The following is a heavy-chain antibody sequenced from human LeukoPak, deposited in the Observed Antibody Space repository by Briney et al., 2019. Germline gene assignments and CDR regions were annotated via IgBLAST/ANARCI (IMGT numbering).Heavy chain of an antibody. CDR3: ARDFTPLHYYDFWSGPSYYYYYMDV. CDR2: INPSGGST. CDR1: GYTFTSYY. D-gene: IGHD3-3*01. Sequence: ASVKVSCKASGYTFTSYYMHWVRQAAGQGLEWMGIINPSGGSTSYAQKFQGRVTMTRDMSTSTVYMVLSSLRSEDTAVYYCARDFTPLHYYDFWSGPSYYYYYMDVWGKGTTVAVSS. V-gene: IGHV1-46*01. J-gene: IGHJ6*03.